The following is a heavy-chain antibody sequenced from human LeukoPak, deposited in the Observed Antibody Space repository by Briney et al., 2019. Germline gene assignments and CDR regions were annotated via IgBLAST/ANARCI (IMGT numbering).Heavy chain of an antibody. CDR2: ISVRSNYI. CDR3: VRLRRNSDTSGFYYYYDF. V-gene: IGHV3-21*01. J-gene: IGHJ4*02. CDR1: GYTFSSYS. Sequence: GGSLRLSCAASGYTFSSYSINWVRLAPGKGLEWVSSISVRSNYIYYADSVRGRFRISRDDARDSLYLQMNSLRAEDTAVYYCVRLRRNSDTSGFYYYYDFWGQGTLVTVSS. D-gene: IGHD3-22*01.